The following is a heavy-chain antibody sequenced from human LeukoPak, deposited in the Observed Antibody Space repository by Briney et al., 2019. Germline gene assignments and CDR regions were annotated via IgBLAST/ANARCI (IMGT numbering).Heavy chain of an antibody. J-gene: IGHJ4*02. CDR3: ARAVSGRKIDY. CDR1: GGSFSGYY. D-gene: IGHD1-26*01. Sequence: SETLSLTCAVYGGSFSGYYWSWIRQPPGEGLEWIGEINHSGSTNYNPSLKSRVTISVDTSKNQFPLKLSSVTAADTAVYYCARAVSGRKIDYWGQGTLVTVSS. V-gene: IGHV4-34*01. CDR2: INHSGST.